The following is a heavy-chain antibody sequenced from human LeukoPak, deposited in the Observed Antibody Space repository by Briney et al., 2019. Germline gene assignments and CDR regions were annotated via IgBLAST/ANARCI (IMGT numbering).Heavy chain of an antibody. V-gene: IGHV1-69*13. CDR3: ARGNQQLVLYYFDY. J-gene: IGHJ4*02. CDR2: IIPIFGTA. D-gene: IGHD6-13*01. Sequence: SVKVSCKASGGTFISYAISWVRQAPGQGLEWMGGIIPIFGTANYAQKFQGRVTITADESTSTAYMELSSLRSEDTAVYYCARGNQQLVLYYFDYWGQGTLVTVSS. CDR1: GGTFISYA.